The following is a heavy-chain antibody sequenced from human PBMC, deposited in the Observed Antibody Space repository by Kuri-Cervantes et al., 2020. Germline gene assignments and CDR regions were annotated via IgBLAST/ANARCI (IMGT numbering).Heavy chain of an antibody. J-gene: IGHJ6*02. V-gene: IGHV3-11*04. D-gene: IGHD2-21*01. CDR2: ISSSGSTI. CDR3: AKDFVAGSYGMDV. CDR1: GFTFSDYY. Sequence: GGSLRRSCAASGFTFSDYYMSWIRQAPGKGLEWVPYISSSGSTIYYADSVKGRFTISRDNSKNTLYLQMNSLRAEDTAVYYCAKDFVAGSYGMDVWGQGTTVTVSS.